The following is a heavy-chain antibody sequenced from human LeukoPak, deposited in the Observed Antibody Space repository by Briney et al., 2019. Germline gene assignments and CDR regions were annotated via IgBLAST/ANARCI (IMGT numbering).Heavy chain of an antibody. Sequence: GGSLRLSCAASGFPFSSYSMTWFRQAPGKGLEWVANIKPDGTTKFYVDSVKGRFTISRDNALNSLYLQMNSLRAEDTAIYYCARSIPYGTTWYGRSDYWGQGTLVTVSS. V-gene: IGHV3-7*03. CDR1: GFPFSSYS. J-gene: IGHJ4*02. D-gene: IGHD6-13*01. CDR3: ARSIPYGTTWYGRSDY. CDR2: IKPDGTTK.